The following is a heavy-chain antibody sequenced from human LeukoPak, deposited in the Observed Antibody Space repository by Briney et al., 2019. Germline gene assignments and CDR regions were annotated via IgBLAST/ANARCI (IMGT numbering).Heavy chain of an antibody. V-gene: IGHV4-30-2*01. CDR3: VRGRYSSGWLNDKNWFDP. CDR1: GVAISRGGYA. D-gene: IGHD6-19*01. Sequence: SETLSLTCAVSGVAISRGGYARNCPRQPPGGGLVWIAYIYHSGTTYKHPPRKSRATISVNTSKHQFPMKLTSVTAADTSVYYCVRGRYSSGWLNDKNWFDPWRQGIPVTVTS. CDR2: IYHSGTT. J-gene: IGHJ5*02.